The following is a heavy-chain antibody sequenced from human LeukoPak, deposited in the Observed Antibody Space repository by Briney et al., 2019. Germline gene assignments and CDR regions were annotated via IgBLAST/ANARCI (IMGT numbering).Heavy chain of an antibody. D-gene: IGHD6-6*01. J-gene: IGHJ6*02. CDR2: INPNSGGT. V-gene: IGHV1-2*06. Sequence: ASVKVSCKASGYTFTDYNIHWVRQAPGQGLEWMGRINPNSGGTNYAQKIQGRVTMTRDTSISTAYMELSRLRSDDTAVYYCARSGIAPRLGYYYGMDVWAKGPRSPSP. CDR1: GYTFTDYN. CDR3: ARSGIAPRLGYYYGMDV.